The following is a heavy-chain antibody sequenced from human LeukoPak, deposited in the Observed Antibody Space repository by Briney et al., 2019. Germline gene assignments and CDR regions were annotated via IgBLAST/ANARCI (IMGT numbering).Heavy chain of an antibody. V-gene: IGHV3-72*01. Sequence: GGSLRLSCVASGFSFSDQYMDWVRQAPGKGLEWVGRSKNKANSYSTGYAASVKGRFIISRDESSNSQYLQMNSLKTEDTALYYCVRRNYVAFDIWGQGTMVTVSS. D-gene: IGHD3-16*01. CDR1: GFSFSDQY. CDR3: VRRNYVAFDI. CDR2: SKNKANSYST. J-gene: IGHJ3*02.